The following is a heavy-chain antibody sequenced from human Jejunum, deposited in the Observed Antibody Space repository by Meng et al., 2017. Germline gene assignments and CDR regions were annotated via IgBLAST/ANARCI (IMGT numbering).Heavy chain of an antibody. J-gene: IGHJ4*02. CDR1: GGSFSGHY. D-gene: IGHD3-3*01. CDR3: VDSKWSANY. Sequence: QGHLQHGGAGLLKPSETLSLTCAVYGGSFSGHYWTWIRQPPGKGLEWIGEINDSGSTHYNPSLGSRVTISVDTSKSQFSLKLISVTAADTGVYYCVDSKWSANYWGQGTLVTVSS. CDR2: INDSGST. V-gene: IGHV4-34*01.